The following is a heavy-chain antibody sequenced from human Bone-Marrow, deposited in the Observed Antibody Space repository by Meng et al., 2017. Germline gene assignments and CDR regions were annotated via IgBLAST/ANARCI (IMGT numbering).Heavy chain of an antibody. CDR2: IIPIFGTA. D-gene: IGHD3-9*01. CDR3: ARATGGLRYFDWLFSNYGMDV. V-gene: IGHV1-69*06. CDR1: GGTFSSYA. Sequence: SVKVSCKASGGTFSSYAISWVRQAPGQGLEWMGGIIPIFGTANYAQKFQGRVTITADKSTSTAYMELSSLRSEDTAVYYCARATGGLRYFDWLFSNYGMDVWGQGTTVTVSS. J-gene: IGHJ6*02.